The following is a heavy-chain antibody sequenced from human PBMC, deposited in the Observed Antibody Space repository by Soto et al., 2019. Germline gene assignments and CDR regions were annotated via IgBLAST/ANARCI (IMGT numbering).Heavy chain of an antibody. CDR3: ARVRGSSSLVHYYYNGIDV. CDR1: GGSISSGDYY. J-gene: IGHJ6*02. D-gene: IGHD6-13*01. Sequence: SETLSLTCTVSGGSISSGDYYWSWIRQPPGRGLEWIGSIYYSGSTYYNPSLKSRVTISVDTSKNQFSLKLSSVTAADTAVYYCARVRGSSSLVHYYYNGIDVWGQGTTVTVSS. CDR2: IYYSGST. V-gene: IGHV4-30-4*01.